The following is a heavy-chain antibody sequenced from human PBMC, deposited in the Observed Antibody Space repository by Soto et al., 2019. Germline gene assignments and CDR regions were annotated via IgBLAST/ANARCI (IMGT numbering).Heavy chain of an antibody. D-gene: IGHD2-15*01. CDR2: ISAYNGNT. V-gene: IGHV1-18*01. CDR3: ARESRYCSGGSCYFLPGIDY. J-gene: IGHJ4*02. Sequence: ASVKVSCKASGYTFTSYGISWVRQAPGQGLEWMGWISAYNGNTNYAQKLQGRVTMTTDTSTSTAYMELRSLRSDDTAVYYCARESRYCSGGSCYFLPGIDYWGQGTLVTVSS. CDR1: GYTFTSYG.